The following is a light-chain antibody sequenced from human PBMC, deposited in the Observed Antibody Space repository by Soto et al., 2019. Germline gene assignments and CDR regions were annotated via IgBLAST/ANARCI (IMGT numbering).Light chain of an antibody. CDR3: QQYGSSPWT. Sequence: EIILKHSPGTLSLSPGERATLSASASQSVSSSYLVWYQQKPGQAPRLLIYAASRRATGIPDRFSGSGSGTDFTLTISRLEPEDFAVYYCQQYGSSPWTFGQGTKVDIK. CDR2: AAS. J-gene: IGKJ1*01. CDR1: QSVSSSY. V-gene: IGKV3-20*01.